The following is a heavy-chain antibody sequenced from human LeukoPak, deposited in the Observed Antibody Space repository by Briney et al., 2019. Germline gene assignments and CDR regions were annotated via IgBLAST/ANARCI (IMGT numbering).Heavy chain of an antibody. CDR2: ISISGTKT. J-gene: IGHJ4*02. D-gene: IGHD3-10*01. Sequence: PGGSLRLSCAASEFDFSTHAMTWVRQAPGKGLEWVSAISISGTKTYYADSVKGRFTISRDNSKNTLYLQMYSLRAEDTAVYYCAREYGSGSYYRLRLDYWGQGTLVTVSS. V-gene: IGHV3-23*01. CDR3: AREYGSGSYYRLRLDY. CDR1: EFDFSTHA.